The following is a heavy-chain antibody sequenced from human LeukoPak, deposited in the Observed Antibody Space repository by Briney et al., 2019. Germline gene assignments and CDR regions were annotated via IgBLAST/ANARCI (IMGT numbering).Heavy chain of an antibody. CDR1: GGSISSYY. J-gene: IGHJ4*02. CDR3: ARGGSYAKHFDY. D-gene: IGHD1-26*01. V-gene: IGHV4-59*08. CDR2: IYYSGST. Sequence: SETLSLTCTVSGGSISSYYWSWIRQPPGKGLEWIGYIYYSGSTNYNPSLKSRVTISVDTSKNQFSLKLSSVTAADTAVYYCARGGSYAKHFDYWGQGTLVTVSS.